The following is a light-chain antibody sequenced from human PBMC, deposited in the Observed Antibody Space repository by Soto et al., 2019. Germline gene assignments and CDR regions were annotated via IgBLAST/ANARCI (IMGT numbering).Light chain of an antibody. CDR3: NKRSNWPLT. CDR2: GAS. V-gene: IGKV3-11*01. J-gene: IGKJ5*01. CDR1: QSVSSY. Sequence: EIVLTQSPSTLSLSPGERATISCRASQSVSSYLAWYQQKPGQAPRLLIYGASNRETGIPARFSGSGSGTVLTLPISSLGLEVLALSYCNKRSNWPLTSAQGNRLEIK.